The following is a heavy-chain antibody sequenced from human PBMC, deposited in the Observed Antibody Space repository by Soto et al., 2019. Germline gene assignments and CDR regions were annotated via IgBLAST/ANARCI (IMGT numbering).Heavy chain of an antibody. CDR3: ASRSGYYFGDYLGDY. V-gene: IGHV4-30-2*01. J-gene: IGHJ4*02. Sequence: SETLSLTCAVSGGSISSGGYSWSWIRQPPGKGLEWIGYIYHSGSTYYNPSLKSRVTISVDRSKNQFSLKLSSVTAADTAVYYCASRSGYYFGDYLGDYWGQGTLVTVSS. CDR1: GGSISSGGYS. D-gene: IGHD3-22*01. CDR2: IYHSGST.